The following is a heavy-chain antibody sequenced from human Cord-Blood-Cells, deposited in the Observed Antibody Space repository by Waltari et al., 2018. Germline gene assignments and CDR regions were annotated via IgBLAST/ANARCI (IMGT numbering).Heavy chain of an antibody. CDR1: GGSISSYY. D-gene: IGHD3-3*01. J-gene: IGHJ6*03. CDR3: AREPSITIFGVVTPYYYYYMDV. Sequence: QVQLQESGPGLVKPSETLSLTCTVSGGSISSYYWSWIRHPAGKGLEWIGRIYTSGSTHSRPSLMSRVTMSLDTSKNQFSLKLSSVTAADTAVYYCAREPSITIFGVVTPYYYYYMDVWGKGTTVTVSS. V-gene: IGHV4-4*07. CDR2: IYTSGST.